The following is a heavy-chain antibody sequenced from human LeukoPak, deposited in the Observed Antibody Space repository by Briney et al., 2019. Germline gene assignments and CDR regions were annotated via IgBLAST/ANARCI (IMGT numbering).Heavy chain of an antibody. J-gene: IGHJ4*02. V-gene: IGHV1-69*04. CDR2: IIPILGIA. D-gene: IGHD5-18*01. CDR3: AREVVSIGYSYGCDY. Sequence: SVKVSCKASGGTFSSYAISWVRQAPGQGLEWMGRIIPILGIANYAQKFQGRVTITADKSTSTAYMELSSLRSEDTAVYYCAREVVSIGYSYGCDYWGQGTLVTVSS. CDR1: GGTFSSYA.